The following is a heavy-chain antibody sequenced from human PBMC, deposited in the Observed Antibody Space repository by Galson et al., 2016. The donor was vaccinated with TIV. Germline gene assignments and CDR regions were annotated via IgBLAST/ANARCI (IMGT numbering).Heavy chain of an antibody. CDR1: GGSISSGGYY. D-gene: IGHD3-16*01. CDR2: IYYSGST. Sequence: TLSLTCTVSGGSISSGGYYWSWIRQHPGKGLEWIGYIYYSGSTNYSPSLMSRISISVDTSKNQFSLKLSSVTAADTAVYYCARLFAYDYAWGTYHKQVDEDFWGQGTLVTVSS. J-gene: IGHJ4*02. V-gene: IGHV4-31*03. CDR3: ARLFAYDYAWGTYHKQVDEDF.